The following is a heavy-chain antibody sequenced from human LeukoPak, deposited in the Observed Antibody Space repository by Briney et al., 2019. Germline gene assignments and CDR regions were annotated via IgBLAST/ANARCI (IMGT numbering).Heavy chain of an antibody. V-gene: IGHV3-48*04. J-gene: IGHJ4*02. CDR2: ISSSSSTI. D-gene: IGHD6-19*01. CDR1: GFTFSSYS. Sequence: GGSLRLSCAASGFTFSSYSMNWVRQAPGKGLEWVSYISSSSSTIYYADSVKGRFTISRDNAKNSLYLQMNSLRAEDTAVYYCARDQSSGEPIFDYWGQGTLVTVSS. CDR3: ARDQSSGEPIFDY.